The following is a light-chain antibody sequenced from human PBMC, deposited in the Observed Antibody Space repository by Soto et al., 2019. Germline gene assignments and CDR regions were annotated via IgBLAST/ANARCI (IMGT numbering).Light chain of an antibody. J-gene: IGLJ3*02. CDR1: SSDVGGYNY. Sequence: QSALTQSASVSGSPGQSITISCTGTSSDVGGYNYVSWYQQHPSQAPKLIIYDVSNPPSGVSARFSGSNSGNTASLTISGLQSDGEAGYYCSSYTSTNSWVFGGGTKLTVL. CDR2: DVS. CDR3: SSYTSTNSWV. V-gene: IGLV2-14*01.